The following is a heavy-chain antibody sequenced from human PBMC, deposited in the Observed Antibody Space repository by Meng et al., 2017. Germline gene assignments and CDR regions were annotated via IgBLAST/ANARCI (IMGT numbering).Heavy chain of an antibody. CDR3: TWDDKAVSDY. CDR1: GFTFSSYW. D-gene: IGHD3-9*01. Sequence: VTLVWSGGGLVQPGRALILSLAASGFTFSSYWMHWVRQAPGKGLVWVGRIKSNTDGGTTEYAAPVTGRFTISRDDSKSTLNLHLSGLRTDDTGVYYCTWDDKAVSDYWGQGTLVTVSS. CDR2: IKSNTDGGTT. V-gene: IGHV3-15*01. J-gene: IGHJ4*02.